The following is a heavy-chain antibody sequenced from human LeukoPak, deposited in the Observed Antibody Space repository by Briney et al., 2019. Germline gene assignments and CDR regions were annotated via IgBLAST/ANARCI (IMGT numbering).Heavy chain of an antibody. CDR1: VYTLTELS. Sequence: ASVKVSCKVSVYTLTELSMHWVRQAPGKGLEWMGGFDPEDGETIYAQKFQGRVTMTEDTSTDTAYMDLSSLRSEDTTVYYCATQNARGYYGMDVWGQGTTVTVSS. D-gene: IGHD1-1*01. CDR2: FDPEDGET. V-gene: IGHV1-24*01. J-gene: IGHJ6*02. CDR3: ATQNARGYYGMDV.